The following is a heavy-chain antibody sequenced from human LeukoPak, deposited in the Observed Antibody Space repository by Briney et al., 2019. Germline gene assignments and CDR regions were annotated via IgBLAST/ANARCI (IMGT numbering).Heavy chain of an antibody. D-gene: IGHD3-10*01. CDR2: IQTDGSSK. V-gene: IGHV3-30*02. Sequence: GGSLRLSCAASGFTFTSYGMHWVRQAPGKGLEWVTFIQTDGSSKYYADSLKGRFTISRDNAKNSLYLQMNSLRAEDTAVYYCARGESDNWFDPWGQGTLVTVSS. J-gene: IGHJ5*02. CDR3: ARGESDNWFDP. CDR1: GFTFTSYG.